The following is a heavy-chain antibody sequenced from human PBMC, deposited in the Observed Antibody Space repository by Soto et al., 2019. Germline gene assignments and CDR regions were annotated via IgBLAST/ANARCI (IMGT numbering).Heavy chain of an antibody. J-gene: IGHJ4*02. Sequence: GGSLRLSCAASGFTFSSYSMNWVRQAPGKGLEWVSSISSSSSYIYYADSVKGRFTISRDNAKNSLYLQMNSLRAEDTAVYYCAREPRSYCSGGSCYSGRYQFDYWGQGTLVTVSS. CDR3: AREPRSYCSGGSCYSGRYQFDY. D-gene: IGHD2-15*01. CDR2: ISSSSSYI. CDR1: GFTFSSYS. V-gene: IGHV3-21*01.